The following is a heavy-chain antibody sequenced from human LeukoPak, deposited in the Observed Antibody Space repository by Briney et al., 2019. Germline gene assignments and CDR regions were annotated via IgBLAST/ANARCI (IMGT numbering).Heavy chain of an antibody. Sequence: PGGSLRLSCAASGFTFSSYAMHWVRQAPGKGLEWVAVISYDGSNKYYADSVKGRFTISRDNSKNTLYLQMNSLRAEDTAVYYCARVFRSVAGIDYWGQGTLVTVSS. J-gene: IGHJ4*02. CDR1: GFTFSSYA. V-gene: IGHV3-30*04. D-gene: IGHD6-19*01. CDR2: ISYDGSNK. CDR3: ARVFRSVAGIDY.